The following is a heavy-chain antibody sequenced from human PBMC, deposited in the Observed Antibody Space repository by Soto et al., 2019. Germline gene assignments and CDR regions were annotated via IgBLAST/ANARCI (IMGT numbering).Heavy chain of an antibody. CDR2: IYWDDDK. CDR1: GFSLSTSGVG. J-gene: IGHJ4*02. CDR3: AHSRHYYDSSGYPQHFDY. D-gene: IGHD3-22*01. V-gene: IGHV2-5*02. Sequence: QITLKESGPTLVKPTQTLTLTCTFSGFSLSTSGVGVGWIRQPPGKALEWLALIYWDDDKRYSPSLKSRLTITKDTSKNQVVLTMTNMDPVDTATYYCAHSRHYYDSSGYPQHFDYWGQGTLVTVSS.